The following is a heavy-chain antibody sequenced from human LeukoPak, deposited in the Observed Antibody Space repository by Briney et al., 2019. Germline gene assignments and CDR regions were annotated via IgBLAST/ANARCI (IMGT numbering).Heavy chain of an antibody. CDR2: IYYSGST. J-gene: IGHJ6*03. CDR1: GGSISSSIYY. CDR3: ARGSSSWYEEGDYYYMDV. Sequence: SETLSLTCTVSGGSISSSIYYWGWIRQPPGKGLEWNGSIYYSGSTYYNPSLKSRVTISVDTSKNQFSLKLSSVTAADTAVYYCARGSSSWYEEGDYYYMDVWGKGTTVTVSS. V-gene: IGHV4-39*07. D-gene: IGHD6-13*01.